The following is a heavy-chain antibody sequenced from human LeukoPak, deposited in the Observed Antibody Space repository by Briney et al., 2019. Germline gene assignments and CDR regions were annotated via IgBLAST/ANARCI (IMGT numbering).Heavy chain of an antibody. V-gene: IGHV3-43*02. CDR3: VKEASDPYFFDF. J-gene: IGHJ4*02. CDR1: GFTFADHV. CDR2: ISEDDDT. Sequence: GGSLRLSCVASGFTFADHVFHWIRQVPGKGLEWLAFISEDDDTYYADSVQGRFTISRDNSKNSLYFELQSLTTDDAAQYYCVKEASDPYFFDFWGQGTLVTVSS.